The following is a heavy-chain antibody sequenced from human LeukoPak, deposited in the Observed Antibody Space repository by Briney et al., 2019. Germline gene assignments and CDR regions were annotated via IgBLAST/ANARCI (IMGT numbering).Heavy chain of an antibody. CDR2: IIPILGMA. V-gene: IGHV1-69*10. Sequence: GASVTVSFTASGGTFSSYAISWVRQAPGQGLEWMGRIIPILGMANYAQKFQGRVTITADKSTSTAYMELSSLRSEDTAVYYCARGGRAAAGYYYYGMDVWGQGTTVTVSS. CDR3: ARGGRAAAGYYYYGMDV. D-gene: IGHD6-13*01. CDR1: GGTFSSYA. J-gene: IGHJ6*02.